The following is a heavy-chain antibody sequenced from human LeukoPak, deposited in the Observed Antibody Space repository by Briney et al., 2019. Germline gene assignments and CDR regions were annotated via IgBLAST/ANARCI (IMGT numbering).Heavy chain of an antibody. J-gene: IGHJ6*02. D-gene: IGHD6-13*01. CDR2: INPNSGGT. V-gene: IGHV1-2*04. CDR1: GYTFTGYY. Sequence: GASVKVSCKASGYTFTGYYMHWVRQAPGQGLEWMGWINPNSGGTNYAQKFQGWVTMTRDTSISTAYMELSSLRSEDTAVYYCASKAAGYYYGMDVWGQGTTVTVSS. CDR3: ASKAAGYYYGMDV.